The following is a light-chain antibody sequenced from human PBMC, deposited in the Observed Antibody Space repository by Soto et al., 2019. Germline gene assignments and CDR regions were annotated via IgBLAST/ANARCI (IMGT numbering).Light chain of an antibody. CDR1: QSVSSN. CDR3: QHYNNWPLT. J-gene: IGKJ4*01. V-gene: IGKV3-15*01. Sequence: EIVVTQSPATLSVSPGERATLSCRASQSVSSNLAWYQQKPDQAPRLLIYGASTRATGIPARFSGSGSGTEFTLTISSLQSEDFAVYYCQHYNNWPLTFGAGTKVDI. CDR2: GAS.